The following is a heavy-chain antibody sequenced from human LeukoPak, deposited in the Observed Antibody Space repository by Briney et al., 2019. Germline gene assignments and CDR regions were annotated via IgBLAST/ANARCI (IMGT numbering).Heavy chain of an antibody. J-gene: IGHJ3*02. D-gene: IGHD2-8*01. CDR2: IIPILGVA. Sequence: SVQVSFKSSVGTYSSYAISSVGQAPGRGVEWMGWIIPILGVANYAQKFQGRVTITADKSTSTAYMELSSLRSEDTAVYYCARAGVADAFDIWGQGTMVTVSS. V-gene: IGHV1-69*04. CDR3: ARAGVADAFDI. CDR1: VGTYSSYA.